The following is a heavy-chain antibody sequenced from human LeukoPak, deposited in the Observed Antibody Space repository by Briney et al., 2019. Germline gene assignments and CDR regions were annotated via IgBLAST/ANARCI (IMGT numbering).Heavy chain of an antibody. CDR2: ISYDGSNK. D-gene: IGHD5-24*01. V-gene: IGHV3-30*03. J-gene: IGHJ4*02. Sequence: GGSLRLSCAASGFTFSSYWMSWVRQAPGKGLEWVAVISYDGSNKYYADSVKGRFTISRDNSKNTLYLQMNSLRAEDTAVYYCARSVEMATITLDYWGQGTLVTVSS. CDR1: GFTFSSYW. CDR3: ARSVEMATITLDY.